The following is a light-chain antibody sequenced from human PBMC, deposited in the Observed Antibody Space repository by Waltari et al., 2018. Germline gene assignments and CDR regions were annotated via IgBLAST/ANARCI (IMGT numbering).Light chain of an antibody. J-gene: IGKJ4*01. V-gene: IGKV3-11*01. CDR2: DAS. CDR1: QNVTTS. CDR3: HQRSSWPLT. Sequence: EIVLTQSPATLSLSPGERATLSCRASQNVTTSLAWYQQKPGQAPRLLIFDASDRATGLPARFRGSGSGTDYTLTISSLEPEDFAVYFCHQRSSWPLTFGGGTQVEFK.